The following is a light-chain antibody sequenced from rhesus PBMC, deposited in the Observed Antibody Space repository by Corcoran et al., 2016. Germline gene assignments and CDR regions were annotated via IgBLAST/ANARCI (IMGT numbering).Light chain of an antibody. CDR2: QSS. V-gene: IGKV7-13*01. J-gene: IGKJ1*01. CDR3: LQSKNSPT. CDR1: ESVRVFGINL. Sequence: DIVLTQSPASLAVSPGQRATITCRARESVRVFGINLIHWYQQKPEQPPKPLIYQSSNKDTGVPARFSGSGSGTDFTLTINPVEAADAADSYCLQSKNSPTFGQGTKVEIK.